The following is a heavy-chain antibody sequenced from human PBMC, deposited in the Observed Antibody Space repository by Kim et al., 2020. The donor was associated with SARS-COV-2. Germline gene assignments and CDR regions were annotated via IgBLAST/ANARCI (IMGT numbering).Heavy chain of an antibody. D-gene: IGHD3-10*01. J-gene: IGHJ3*02. Sequence: KGRFTISRDNAKNSLYLQMNSLRDEDTAVYYCARSDYYGSGSYYWDAFDIWGQGTMVTVSS. V-gene: IGHV3-48*02. CDR3: ARSDYYGSGSYYWDAFDI.